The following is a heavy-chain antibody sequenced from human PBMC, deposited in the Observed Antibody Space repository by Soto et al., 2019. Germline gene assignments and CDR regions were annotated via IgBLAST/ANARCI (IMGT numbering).Heavy chain of an antibody. CDR1: GFTFSSYG. J-gene: IGHJ4*02. V-gene: IGHV3-30*03. CDR3: AILSGDNIVGATAVFDY. D-gene: IGHD1-26*01. Sequence: GGSLRLSCAASGFTFSSYGMHWVRQAPGKGLEWVAVISYDGSNKYYADSVKGRFTISRDNSKNTLYLQMNSLRAEDTAVYYCAILSGDNIVGATAVFDYWGQGTLVTVSS. CDR2: ISYDGSNK.